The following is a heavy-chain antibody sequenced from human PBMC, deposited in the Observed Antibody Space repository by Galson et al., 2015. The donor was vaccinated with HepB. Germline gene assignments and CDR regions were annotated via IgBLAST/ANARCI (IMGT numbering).Heavy chain of an antibody. J-gene: IGHJ4*02. CDR3: ARGGHTSSYYWVY. D-gene: IGHD3-22*01. CDR2: IKQDGTEK. CDR1: GFTFSDLW. V-gene: IGHV3-7*01. Sequence: SLRLSCAASGFTFSDLWMTWVRQAPGKGLEWVATIKQDGTEKYYVDSVKGRFTISRDNAENSLYLQMNSLRAEDTAVYYCARGGHTSSYYWVYWGQGTLVTVSS.